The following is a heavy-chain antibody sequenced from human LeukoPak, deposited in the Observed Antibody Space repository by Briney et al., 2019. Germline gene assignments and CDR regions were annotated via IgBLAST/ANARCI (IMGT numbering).Heavy chain of an antibody. CDR1: GYTFTSYY. J-gene: IGHJ4*02. V-gene: IGHV1-69*13. Sequence: ASVKVSCKASGYTFTSYYMHWVRQAPGQGLEWMGGIIPIFGTANYAQKFQGRVTITADESTSTAYMELSSLRSEDTAVYYCATSITGTPDHWGQGTLVTVSS. D-gene: IGHD1-20*01. CDR2: IIPIFGTA. CDR3: ATSITGTPDH.